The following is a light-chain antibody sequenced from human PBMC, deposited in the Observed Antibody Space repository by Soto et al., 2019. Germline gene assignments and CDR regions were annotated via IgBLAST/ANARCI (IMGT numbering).Light chain of an antibody. V-gene: IGKV1-39*01. CDR3: QQSSTSPRT. Sequence: DIQMTQSPSSLSASVGDRVTISCRSSQHISTYLNWYQHKPGKAPKLLVYAASTLQSGVPSRFSGSGSGTDFRLTISSLQPEDFATYYCQQSSTSPRTFGQGTKVELK. CDR1: QHISTY. J-gene: IGKJ1*01. CDR2: AAS.